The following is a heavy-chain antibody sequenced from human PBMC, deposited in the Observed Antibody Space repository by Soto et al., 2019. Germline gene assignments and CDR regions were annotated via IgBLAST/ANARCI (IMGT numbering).Heavy chain of an antibody. CDR2: IYYSGST. V-gene: IGHV4-39*01. CDR1: GGSISSSSYY. D-gene: IGHD4-17*01. Sequence: QLQLQESGPGLVKPSETLSLTCTVSGGSISSSSYYWGWIRQPPGKGLEWIGSIYYSGSTYYNPSLKSRVTISVDTSKNQFSLKLSSVTAADTAVYYCARHDGNGGYSYWGQGTLVTVSS. CDR3: ARHDGNGGYSY. J-gene: IGHJ4*02.